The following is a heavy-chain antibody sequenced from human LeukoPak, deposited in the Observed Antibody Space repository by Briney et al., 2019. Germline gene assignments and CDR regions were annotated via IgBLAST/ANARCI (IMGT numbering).Heavy chain of an antibody. J-gene: IGHJ3*02. D-gene: IGHD2-2*01. V-gene: IGHV4-30-2*01. CDR2: IYHSGST. Sequence: KSSETLSLTCTVSGGSISSGGYYWSWIRQPPGKGLEWIGYIYHSGSTYYNPSLKSRVTISVDRSKNQFSLKLSSVTAADTAVYYCARNFQARFVVPAASDAFDIWGQGTMVTVSS. CDR1: GGSISSGGYY. CDR3: ARNFQARFVVPAASDAFDI.